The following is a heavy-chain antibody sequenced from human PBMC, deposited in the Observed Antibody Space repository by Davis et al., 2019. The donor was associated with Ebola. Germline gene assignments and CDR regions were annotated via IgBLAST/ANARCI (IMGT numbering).Heavy chain of an antibody. J-gene: IGHJ4*02. D-gene: IGHD6-6*01. CDR1: GFTVSSNY. CDR3: AREEYSSSSGLDY. Sequence: GESLKISCAASGFTVSSNYMSWVRQAPGKGLEWVSVIYSGGSTYYADSVKGRFTISRDNAKNSLYLQMNSLRAEDTAVYYCAREEYSSSSGLDYWGQGTLVTVSS. V-gene: IGHV3-53*01. CDR2: IYSGGST.